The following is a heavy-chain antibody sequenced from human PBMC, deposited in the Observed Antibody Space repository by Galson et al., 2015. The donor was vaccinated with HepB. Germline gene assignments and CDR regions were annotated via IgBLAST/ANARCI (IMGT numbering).Heavy chain of an antibody. CDR2: ISSGSGYT. D-gene: IGHD6-19*01. J-gene: IGHJ3*02. CDR1: GFAFSDYY. CDR3: ARRMQWVGGFDM. V-gene: IGHV3-11*03. Sequence: SLRLSCAASGFAFSDYYMSWVRQAPGKGLEWVSYISSGSGYTAYADSVKGRFTISRDNDKNSLYLQVNSLKADDTAVYYCARRMQWVGGFDMWGQGTMVTVSS.